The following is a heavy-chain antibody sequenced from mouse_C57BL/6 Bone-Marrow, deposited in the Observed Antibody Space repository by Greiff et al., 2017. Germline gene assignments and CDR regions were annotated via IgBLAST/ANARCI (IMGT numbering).Heavy chain of an antibody. D-gene: IGHD1-1*01. CDR3: ARHYYGSRYYCDY. CDR1: GFTFSSYG. V-gene: IGHV5-6*02. CDR2: ISSGGSYT. J-gene: IGHJ2*01. Sequence: DVKLVESGGDLVKPGGSLKLSCAASGFTFSSYGMSWVRQTPDKRLEWVATISSGGSYTYYPDSVKGRFTISRDNAKNTLYLQMSSLKSEDTAMYYCARHYYGSRYYCDYWGQGTTLTVSA.